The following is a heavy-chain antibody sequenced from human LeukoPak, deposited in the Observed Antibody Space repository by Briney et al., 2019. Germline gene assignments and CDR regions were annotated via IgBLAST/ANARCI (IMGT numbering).Heavy chain of an antibody. D-gene: IGHD3-9*01. V-gene: IGHV3-15*01. CDR2: IKSKTDGGTT. J-gene: IGHJ4*02. CDR3: TTEPSLNYDILTCPWG. Sequence: GGSLRLSCAASGFTFSNAWMSWVRQAPGKGREWVGRIKSKTDGGTTDYAAPVKGRFTISRDDSKNTLYLQMNSLKTEDTAVYYCTTEPSLNYDILTCPWGWGQGTLVTVSS. CDR1: GFTFSNAW.